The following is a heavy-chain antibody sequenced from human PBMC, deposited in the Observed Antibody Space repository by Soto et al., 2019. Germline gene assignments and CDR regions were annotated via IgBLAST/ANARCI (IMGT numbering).Heavy chain of an antibody. Sequence: QVQLVQSGAEVKKPGASVKVSCKASGYTFTSYGISWVRQAPGQGLEWMGWINAYNGNTNYAQKLQGRVTMTTDTXXXXXXXXXXXLXXXDTAVYYCARVLPPFDPWGQGTLVTVSS. CDR3: ARVLPPFDP. V-gene: IGHV1-18*01. CDR2: INAYNGNT. J-gene: IGHJ5*02. D-gene: IGHD3-10*01. CDR1: GYTFTSYG.